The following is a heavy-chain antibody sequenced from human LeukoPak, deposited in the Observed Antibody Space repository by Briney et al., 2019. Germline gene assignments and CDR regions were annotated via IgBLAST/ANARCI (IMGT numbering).Heavy chain of an antibody. V-gene: IGHV3-53*04. CDR1: GFTVSSNY. CDR3: ARTGYSSSPLTLDY. Sequence: GGSLRLSCAASGFTVSSNYMSWVRQAPGKGLEWVSVIYSGGSTYYADSVKGRFTISRHNSKNTLYLQMNSLRAEDTAVYYCARTGYSSSPLTLDYWGQGTLVTVS. D-gene: IGHD6-13*01. J-gene: IGHJ4*02. CDR2: IYSGGST.